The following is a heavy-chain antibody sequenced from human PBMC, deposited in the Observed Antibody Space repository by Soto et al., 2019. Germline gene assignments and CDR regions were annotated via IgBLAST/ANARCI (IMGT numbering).Heavy chain of an antibody. V-gene: IGHV3-74*01. Sequence: EVQLVESGGGLVQPGGSLRLSCAASGFTFSSYWMHWVRQAPGKGLVWVSRINSDGSSTSYADSVKGRFTISRDNAKNTLYLQMNSLRAEDTAVYYCASSSGPLGEGGSGSYHTPSLDYWGQGTLVTVSS. J-gene: IGHJ4*02. D-gene: IGHD3-10*01. CDR1: GFTFSSYW. CDR3: ASSSGPLGEGGSGSYHTPSLDY. CDR2: INSDGSST.